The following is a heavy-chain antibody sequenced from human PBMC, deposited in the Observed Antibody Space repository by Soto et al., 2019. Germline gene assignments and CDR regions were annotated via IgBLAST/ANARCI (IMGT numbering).Heavy chain of an antibody. Sequence: PSETLSLTCTVSGDSITSNSYFWAWIRQPPGKGLEWIGSIYYSGTTYYNPSLKSRVTISVDRSKNQFSLKLSSVTAADTTVYYCARVYMVRGTIIRYFDYWGQGTLVTVSS. CDR1: GDSITSNSYF. V-gene: IGHV4-39*07. CDR3: ARVYMVRGTIIRYFDY. J-gene: IGHJ4*02. D-gene: IGHD3-10*01. CDR2: IYYSGTT.